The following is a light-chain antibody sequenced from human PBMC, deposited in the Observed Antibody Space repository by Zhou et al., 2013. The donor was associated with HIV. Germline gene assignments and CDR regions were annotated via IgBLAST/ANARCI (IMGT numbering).Light chain of an antibody. CDR2: LGS. Sequence: DLVMTQTPLSLSVTPGQPASISCKSSQNLLHSDGKTYLYWYLQKPGQSPQLLIYLGSNRASGVPDRFSGSGSGTDFTLKISRVEAEDVGVYYCMQALQTPYTFGQGTKLEIK. V-gene: IGKV2-28*01. CDR3: MQALQTPYT. J-gene: IGKJ2*01. CDR1: QNLLHSDGKTY.